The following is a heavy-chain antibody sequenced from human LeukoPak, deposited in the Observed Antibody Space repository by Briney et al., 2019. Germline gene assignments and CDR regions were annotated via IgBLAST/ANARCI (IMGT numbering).Heavy chain of an antibody. V-gene: IGHV1-18*01. D-gene: IGHD6-19*01. CDR3: ARDLAVAGTAYYYMDV. CDR1: GYTFTSYD. CDR2: ISAYNGNT. Sequence: GASVKVSCKASGYTFTSYDINWVRQAPGQGLEWMGWISAYNGNTNYAQKLQGRVTMTTDTSTSTAYMELRSLRSDDTAVYYCARDLAVAGTAYYYMDVWGKGTTVTVSS. J-gene: IGHJ6*03.